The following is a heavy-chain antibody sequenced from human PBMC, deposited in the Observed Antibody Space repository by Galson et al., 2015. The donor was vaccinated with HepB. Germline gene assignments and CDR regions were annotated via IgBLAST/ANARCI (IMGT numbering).Heavy chain of an antibody. V-gene: IGHV4-34*01. CDR3: ARGLSPSMVRGVITRWFDP. CDR2: INHSGST. J-gene: IGHJ5*02. D-gene: IGHD3-10*01. CDR1: GGSFSGYY. Sequence: ETLSLTCAVYGGSFSGYYWSWIRQPPGKGLEWIGEINHSGSTNYNPSLKSRVTISVDTSKNQFSLKLSSVTAADTAVYYCARGLSPSMVRGVITRWFDPWGQGTLVTVSS.